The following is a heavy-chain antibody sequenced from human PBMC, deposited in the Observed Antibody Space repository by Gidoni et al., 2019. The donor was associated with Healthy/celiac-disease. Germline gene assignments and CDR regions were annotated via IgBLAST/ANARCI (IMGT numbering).Heavy chain of an antibody. J-gene: IGHJ6*02. D-gene: IGHD3-22*01. CDR2: ISSSGSTI. CDR1: GSTFSSYD. V-gene: IGHV3-48*03. CDR3: ARDYYDSSGDYYYYYGMDV. Sequence: EVQLVESGGGLVQPGGSLRLSCAASGSTFSSYDMNWVRQAPGKGREWVSYISSSGSTIYYADSVTGRFTISRDNAKNSLYLQMNSLRAEDTAVYYCARDYYDSSGDYYYYYGMDVWGQGTTVTVSS.